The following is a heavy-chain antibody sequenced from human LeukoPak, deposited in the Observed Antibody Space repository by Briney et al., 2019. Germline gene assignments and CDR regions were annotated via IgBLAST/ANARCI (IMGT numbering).Heavy chain of an antibody. Sequence: SGTLSLTCTVSGGSISSYYWSWIRQPPGKGLEWIGYIYYSGSTNYNPSLKSRVTISVDTSKNQFSLKLSSVTAADTAVYYCARFNTMIVDAFDIWGQGTMVTVSS. V-gene: IGHV4-59*01. CDR3: ARFNTMIVDAFDI. D-gene: IGHD3-22*01. J-gene: IGHJ3*02. CDR1: GGSISSYY. CDR2: IYYSGST.